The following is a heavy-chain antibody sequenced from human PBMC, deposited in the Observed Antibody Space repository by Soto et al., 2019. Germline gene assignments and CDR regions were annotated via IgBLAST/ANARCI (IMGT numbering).Heavy chain of an antibody. J-gene: IGHJ4*02. Sequence: QVQLVQSGAEVKRPGSSVKVSCESSGDTFNSYVINWVRQAPGQGLEWMGGIIPIIGVTHYAQKFQGRVTISALSSTGTAYMELTNPGFEHPALYYCARESLGAKGADHWGEGTLVTVSS. CDR2: IIPIIGVT. D-gene: IGHD3-16*01. CDR3: ARESLGAKGADH. CDR1: GDTFNSYV. V-gene: IGHV1-69*17.